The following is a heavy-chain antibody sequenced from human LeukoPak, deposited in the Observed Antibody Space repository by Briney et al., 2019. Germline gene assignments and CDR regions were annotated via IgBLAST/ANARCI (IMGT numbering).Heavy chain of an antibody. D-gene: IGHD6-13*01. CDR1: GITFSRFW. CDR2: INQDGSEK. Sequence: GGSLRLSCAASGITFSRFWMSWVRQAPGKGLQWVANINQDGSEKHYVDSVKGRFTISRDNAMNSLYLQMNSLRAEDTAIYYCARPLPYGTTWYGRSDFWGQGTLVTVSS. J-gene: IGHJ4*02. V-gene: IGHV3-7*03. CDR3: ARPLPYGTTWYGRSDF.